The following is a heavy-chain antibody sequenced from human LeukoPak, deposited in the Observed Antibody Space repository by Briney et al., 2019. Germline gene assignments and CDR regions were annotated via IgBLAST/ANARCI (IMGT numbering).Heavy chain of an antibody. D-gene: IGHD3-10*01. J-gene: IGHJ6*03. Sequence: ASVKVSCKASGYTFTSYDINWVRQATGQGLEWMGWMNPDSGNTGYAQKFQGRVTMTRNTSISTAYMELSSLRSEDTAVYYCARAKGTMVRGAYYYYYYMDVWGKGTTVTVSS. V-gene: IGHV1-8*01. CDR3: ARAKGTMVRGAYYYYYYMDV. CDR2: MNPDSGNT. CDR1: GYTFTSYD.